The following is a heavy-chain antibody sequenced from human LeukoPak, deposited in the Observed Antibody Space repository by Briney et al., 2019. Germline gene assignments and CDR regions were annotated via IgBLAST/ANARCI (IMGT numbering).Heavy chain of an antibody. Sequence: SETLSLTCTVSGGSISSSSYYWGWIRQPPGKGLEWIGSIYYSGSTYYNPSLKSRVTISVDTSKNQFSLKLSSVTAADTAVYYCARGQYYYDSSGSSLFDYWGQGTLVTVSS. CDR2: IYYSGST. D-gene: IGHD3-22*01. J-gene: IGHJ4*02. CDR3: ARGQYYYDSSGSSLFDY. V-gene: IGHV4-39*01. CDR1: GGSISSSSYY.